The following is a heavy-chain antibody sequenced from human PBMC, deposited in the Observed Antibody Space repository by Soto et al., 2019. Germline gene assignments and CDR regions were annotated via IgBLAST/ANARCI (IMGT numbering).Heavy chain of an antibody. J-gene: IGHJ3*02. CDR2: VSYSGTT. CDR1: GGSFSTYY. Sequence: PSETLSLTCTVSGGSFSTYYWTWIRHPPGKGLEWVGYVSYSGTTNYSPSLKNRVTISLDTSKNEFSLKLRSATAADTAVYYCARDRGSLTTGDGTFDIWGPGTMVTVSS. D-gene: IGHD4-17*01. CDR3: ARDRGSLTTGDGTFDI. V-gene: IGHV4-59*01.